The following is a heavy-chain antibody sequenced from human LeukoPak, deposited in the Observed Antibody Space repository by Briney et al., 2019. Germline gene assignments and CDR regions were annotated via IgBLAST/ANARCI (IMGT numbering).Heavy chain of an antibody. V-gene: IGHV1-2*02. J-gene: IGHJ4*02. CDR1: GYTFTGYY. D-gene: IGHD2-21*01. Sequence: ASVKVSCKASGYTFTGYYMHWVRQAPGQGLEWMRWINPNSGGTNYAQKFQGRVTMTRDTSISTAYMELSRLRSDDTAVYYCARLAMGGDCFDYWGQGTLVTVSS. CDR2: INPNSGGT. CDR3: ARLAMGGDCFDY.